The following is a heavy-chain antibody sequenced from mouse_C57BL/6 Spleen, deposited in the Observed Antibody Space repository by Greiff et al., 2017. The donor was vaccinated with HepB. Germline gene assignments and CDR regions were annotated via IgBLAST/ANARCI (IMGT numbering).Heavy chain of an antibody. V-gene: IGHV1-42*01. J-gene: IGHJ2*01. Sequence: EVQLQQSGPELVKPGASVKISCKASGYSFTGYYMNWVKQSPEKSLEWIGEINPSTGGTTYNQKFKAKATLTVDKSSSTAYMQLKSLTSEDSAVYYCARRAGSSFFDYWGQGTTLTVSS. CDR3: ARRAGSSFFDY. D-gene: IGHD1-1*01. CDR2: INPSTGGT. CDR1: GYSFTGYY.